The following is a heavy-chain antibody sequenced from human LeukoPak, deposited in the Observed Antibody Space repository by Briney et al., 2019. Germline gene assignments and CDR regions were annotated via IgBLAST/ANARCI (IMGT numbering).Heavy chain of an antibody. D-gene: IGHD3-22*01. V-gene: IGHV3-21*01. CDR3: ARDRNRITMS. J-gene: IGHJ4*02. CDR1: GFTFSSYS. CDR2: ISSSSSYI. Sequence: PGGSLRLSCAASGFTFSSYSMNWVRQAPGKGLEWASSISSSSSYIYYADSVKGRFTISRDNAKNSLYLQMNSLRAEDTAVYYCARDRNRITMSWGQGTLVTVSS.